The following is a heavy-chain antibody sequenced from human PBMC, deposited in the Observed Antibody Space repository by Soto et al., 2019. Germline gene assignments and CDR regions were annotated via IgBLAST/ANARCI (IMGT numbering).Heavy chain of an antibody. CDR3: AGKYQLNYYYGMDV. D-gene: IGHD2-2*01. V-gene: IGHV1-69*12. CDR2: IIPIFGTA. Sequence: QVQLVQSGAEVKKPGSSVKVSCKASGGTFSSYAISWVRQAPGQGLEWMGGIIPIFGTADYAQKFQGRVTMTADESTSTTYMELSSRRSEDTAVYYCAGKYQLNYYYGMDVWGQGTTVTVSS. CDR1: GGTFSSYA. J-gene: IGHJ6*02.